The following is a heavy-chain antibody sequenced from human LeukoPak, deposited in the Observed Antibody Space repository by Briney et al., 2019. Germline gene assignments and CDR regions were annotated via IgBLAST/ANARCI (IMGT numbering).Heavy chain of an antibody. D-gene: IGHD5-18*01. V-gene: IGHV5-51*01. CDR3: ARSMGSYGYDAFDI. CDR2: IYPGDSDT. CDR1: GYSFPRSW. J-gene: IGHJ3*02. Sequence: GESLKISCKGSGYSFPRSWIVWVRQMPGKGLEWMGIIYPGDSDTRYSPSFQGQVTISSDNSISTAYLQWSSLKASDTAIYYCARSMGSYGYDAFDIWGQGTMVTVS.